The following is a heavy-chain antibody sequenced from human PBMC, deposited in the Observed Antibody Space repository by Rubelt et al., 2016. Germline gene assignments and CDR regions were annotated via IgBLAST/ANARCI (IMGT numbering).Heavy chain of an antibody. D-gene: IGHD4-17*01. J-gene: IGHJ4*02. Sequence: QVRLQESGPGLVKPSETLSLTCTVSGGSISPYYWTWIRQPPGKGLEWIGYIYYSGSTNYNPSLRSRVTMSVDTSNNQFSLGLRSLTAADTALYYGARAHYTTYGSPFDYWGQGILVTVSS. CDR2: IYYSGST. V-gene: IGHV4-59*01. CDR1: GGSISPYY. CDR3: ARAHYTTYGSPFDY.